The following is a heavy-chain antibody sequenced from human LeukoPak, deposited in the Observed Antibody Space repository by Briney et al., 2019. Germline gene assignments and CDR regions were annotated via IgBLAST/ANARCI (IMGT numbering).Heavy chain of an antibody. CDR1: GFAFSSSA. V-gene: IGHV3-23*01. CDR3: TKYLRVAVAVADYYYFYMDV. CDR2: INSGGTTT. J-gene: IGHJ6*03. D-gene: IGHD6-19*01. Sequence: PGGSLRPSCAAAGFAFSSSAMGCGRPPPRGGLEWLSTINSGGTTTFYSDSIKGRFTIARDNTKNNIYMHMDSLRPDDTATYYSTKYLRVAVAVADYYYFYMDVWGRGTAVTVSS.